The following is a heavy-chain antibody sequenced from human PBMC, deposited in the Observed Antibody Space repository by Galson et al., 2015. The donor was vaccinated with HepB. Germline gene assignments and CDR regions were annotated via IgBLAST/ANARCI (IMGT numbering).Heavy chain of an antibody. CDR3: ATDAIFRGVIVAFDS. J-gene: IGHJ4*02. CDR2: FDPEDEKT. CDR1: GDSLSEVA. V-gene: IGHV1-24*01. Sequence: SVKVSCKVSGDSLSEVAMHWVRQAPGKGLEWMGGFDPEDEKTTYTQKFQGRVTMTEDTSTDTAYMELRSLTPEDTAMYYCATDAIFRGVIVAFDSWGQGTLVTVSS. D-gene: IGHD3-16*02.